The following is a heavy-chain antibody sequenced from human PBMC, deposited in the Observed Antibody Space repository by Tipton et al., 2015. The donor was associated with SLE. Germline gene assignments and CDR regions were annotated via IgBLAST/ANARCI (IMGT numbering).Heavy chain of an antibody. D-gene: IGHD3-3*01. Sequence: TLSLTCTVSGGSISSYYWSWIRQSPGKGLEWIGYIYYTGSTNYNPSLKSRVTISVDTSKNQFSLNLSSVTAADTAVYYCAREGVGLFATDVWGQGTTVTVSS. CDR2: IYYTGST. J-gene: IGHJ6*02. V-gene: IGHV4-59*12. CDR1: GGSISSYY. CDR3: AREGVGLFATDV.